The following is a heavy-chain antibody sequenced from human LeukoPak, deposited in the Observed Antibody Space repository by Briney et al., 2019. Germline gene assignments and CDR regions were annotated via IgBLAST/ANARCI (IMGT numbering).Heavy chain of an antibody. CDR3: ARTWDVFSYEDY. D-gene: IGHD5-18*01. Sequence: SETLSLTCAVSGYSISSGCYWGWIRQPPGKGLEWIGNIYQSGSTYYNPSLKSRLTISVGTSQNQFTLKLASVTAADTAIYYCARTWDVFSYEDYWGQGILVPVSS. CDR1: GYSISSGCY. J-gene: IGHJ4*02. CDR2: IYQSGST. V-gene: IGHV4-38-2*01.